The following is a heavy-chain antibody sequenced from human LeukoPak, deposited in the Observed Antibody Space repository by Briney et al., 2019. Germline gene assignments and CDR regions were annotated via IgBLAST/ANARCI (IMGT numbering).Heavy chain of an antibody. CDR2: FDPEDGET. CDR3: ATGLVIPDAFDI. V-gene: IGHV1-24*01. J-gene: IGHJ3*02. CDR1: GYTLTELS. Sequence: ASVKVSCKVSGYTLTELSMHWVRQAPGKGLEWMGGFDPEDGETIYAQKFQGRVTMTEDTSTDTAYMELSSLRSEDTAVYYCATGLVIPDAFDIWGQGTMVTVSS. D-gene: IGHD3-9*01.